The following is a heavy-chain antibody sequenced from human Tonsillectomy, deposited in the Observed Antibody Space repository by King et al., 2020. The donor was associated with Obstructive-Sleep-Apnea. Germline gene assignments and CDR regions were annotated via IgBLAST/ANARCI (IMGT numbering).Heavy chain of an antibody. CDR3: ARAHLAGRVTSTEYNWFDP. CDR2: ISYDGSNK. J-gene: IGHJ5*02. Sequence: VQLVESGGGVVQPGRSLRLSCAASGFTFSSFPMHWVRQAPGKGLEWVAVISYDGSNKYYADSVKGRFTISRDNSKNTLYLQINSLRAEDTAVYYCARAHLAGRVTSTEYNWFDPWGQGTLVTVSS. V-gene: IGHV3-30*04. CDR1: GFTFSSFP. D-gene: IGHD6-19*01.